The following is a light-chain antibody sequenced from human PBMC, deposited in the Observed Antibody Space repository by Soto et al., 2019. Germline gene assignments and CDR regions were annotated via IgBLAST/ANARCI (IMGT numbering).Light chain of an antibody. Sequence: EIVLTQSPGILSLSPGERATLSCRASQSVSNDFLAWYQQKPGQAPRLLIYGASTRATDVPDRFSGSGSGADFTLSIIRLEPEDFVVYYCQQYGSSPPRTFGQGTKVDI. CDR1: QSVSNDF. V-gene: IGKV3-20*01. CDR2: GAS. J-gene: IGKJ1*01. CDR3: QQYGSSPPRT.